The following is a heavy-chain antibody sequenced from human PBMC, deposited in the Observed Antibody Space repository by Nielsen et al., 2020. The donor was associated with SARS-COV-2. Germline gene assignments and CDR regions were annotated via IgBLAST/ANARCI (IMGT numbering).Heavy chain of an antibody. D-gene: IGHD3-3*01. V-gene: IGHV4-30-4*01. CDR2: IYYSGST. Sequence: LRLSCTVSGGSISSGDYYWSWIRQPPGKGLEWIGYIYYSGSTYYNPSLKSRVTISVDTSKNQFSLKLSSVTAADTALYYCARERVGGITIFGVVTRYDMDVWGQGTTVTVSS. CDR3: ARERVGGITIFGVVTRYDMDV. J-gene: IGHJ6*02. CDR1: GGSISSGDYY.